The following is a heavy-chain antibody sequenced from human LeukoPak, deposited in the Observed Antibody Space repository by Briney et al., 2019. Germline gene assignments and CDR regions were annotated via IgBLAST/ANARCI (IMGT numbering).Heavy chain of an antibody. V-gene: IGHV4-39*07. Sequence: SETLSLTCTVSGGSISSYYWGWIRQPPGKGLEWIGSIYCSGSTYYNPALKSRVTISVDTSKNQFSLKLSSVTADTAVYYCARVLTSGWSLYYFDYWGQGTLVTVSS. CDR1: GGSISSYY. CDR3: ARVLTSGWSLYYFDY. CDR2: IYCSGST. D-gene: IGHD6-19*01. J-gene: IGHJ4*02.